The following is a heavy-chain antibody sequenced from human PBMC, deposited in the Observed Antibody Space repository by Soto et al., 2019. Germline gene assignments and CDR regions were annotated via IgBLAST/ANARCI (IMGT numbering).Heavy chain of an antibody. Sequence: GASVKVSCKASGYTFTGYYMHWVRQAPGQGLEWMGWINPNSGGTNYAQKFQGWVTMTRDTSISTAYMELSRLRSDDTAVYYCARDPWGYTLSFAFWGQGXLVTVYS. CDR1: GYTFTGYY. D-gene: IGHD5-12*01. J-gene: IGHJ4*02. V-gene: IGHV1-2*04. CDR2: INPNSGGT. CDR3: ARDPWGYTLSFAF.